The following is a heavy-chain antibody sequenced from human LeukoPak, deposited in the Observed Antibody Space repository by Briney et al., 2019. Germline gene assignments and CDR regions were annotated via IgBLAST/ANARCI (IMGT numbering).Heavy chain of an antibody. J-gene: IGHJ4*02. CDR1: GFTFNIYY. CDR3: ARKDFSSGSFTY. V-gene: IGHV3-11*04. Sequence: GGSLRLSCAVSGFTFNIYYMSWIRQAPGKGLEWISYIGLHGYPLDYADSVKGRFTISRDNAQNSLYLDMSSLRAGDTAVYYCARKDFSSGSFTYWGQGTLVTVSS. CDR2: IGLHGYPL. D-gene: IGHD3-22*01.